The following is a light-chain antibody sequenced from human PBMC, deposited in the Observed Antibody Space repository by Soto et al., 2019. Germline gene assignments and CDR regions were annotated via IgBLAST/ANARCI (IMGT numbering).Light chain of an antibody. J-gene: IGKJ1*01. Sequence: EIVLTQSPGTLSLSPGDRATLSCRAGQSVSGSALAWYQQKGGQAPRLLVFGATNRATGIPDRFSGSGSGADFTLTITRLEPEDFAVYYCQQYVTSRRTFGPGTKADIK. CDR1: QSVSGSA. V-gene: IGKV3-20*01. CDR2: GAT. CDR3: QQYVTSRRT.